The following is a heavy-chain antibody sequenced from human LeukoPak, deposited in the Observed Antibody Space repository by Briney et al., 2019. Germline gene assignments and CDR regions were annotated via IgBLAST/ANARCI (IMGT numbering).Heavy chain of an antibody. CDR2: INQDGTEK. CDR3: AKDNHYSDSGIYYYYFDS. D-gene: IGHD3-22*01. J-gene: IGHJ4*02. V-gene: IGHV3-7*01. Sequence: GGSLRLSCVASGVTFGNYWMSWVRQAPGKGLEWVANINQDGTEKYYVDSVKGRFTISGDNAKKSLYLQMNNLRDEDTAMYYCAKDNHYSDSGIYYYYFDSWGQGTLVTVSS. CDR1: GVTFGNYW.